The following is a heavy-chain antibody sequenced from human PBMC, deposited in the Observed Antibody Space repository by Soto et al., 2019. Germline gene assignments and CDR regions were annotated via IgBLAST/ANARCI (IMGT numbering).Heavy chain of an antibody. V-gene: IGHV1-3*01. Sequence: ASVKVSCKASGYTFTSYAMHWVRQAPGQRLEWMGWINAGNGNTKYSQKFQGRVTITRDTSASTAYMELSSLRSEDTAVYYCARCKAKYYYMDVWGKGTTVTVS. CDR3: ARCKAKYYYMDV. CDR2: INAGNGNT. CDR1: GYTFTSYA. J-gene: IGHJ6*03.